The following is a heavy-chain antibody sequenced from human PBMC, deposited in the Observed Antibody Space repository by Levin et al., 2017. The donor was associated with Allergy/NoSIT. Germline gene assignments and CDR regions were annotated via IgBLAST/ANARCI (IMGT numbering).Heavy chain of an antibody. CDR1: GFTFSSYG. J-gene: IGHJ4*02. V-gene: IGHV3-33*06. CDR2: IWYDGSNK. D-gene: IGHD3-22*01. Sequence: GESLKISCAASGFTFSSYGMHWVRQAPGKGLEWVAVIWYDGSNKYYADSVKGRFTISRDNSKNTLYLQMNSLRAEDTVVYYCAKAKPLLSSGYYFDYWGQGTLVTVSS. CDR3: AKAKPLLSSGYYFDY.